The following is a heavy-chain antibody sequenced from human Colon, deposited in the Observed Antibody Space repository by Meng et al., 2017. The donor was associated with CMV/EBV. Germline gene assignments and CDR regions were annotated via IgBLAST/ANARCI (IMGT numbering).Heavy chain of an antibody. CDR3: ARGYSSGWPYYFDS. Sequence: GESLKISCQTSGYNFAIYWIRWVRQLPGKGLEWMGIIYPGDSDTKYSPSFRGQVTISADKSTNTASLHWSSLKASDTDTYYCARGYSSGWPYYFDSWGQGTLVTVSS. D-gene: IGHD6-19*01. CDR2: IYPGDSDT. V-gene: IGHV5-51*01. J-gene: IGHJ4*02. CDR1: GYNFAIYW.